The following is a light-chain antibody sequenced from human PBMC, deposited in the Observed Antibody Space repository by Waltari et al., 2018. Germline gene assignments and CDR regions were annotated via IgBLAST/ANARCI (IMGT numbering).Light chain of an antibody. CDR1: ISNLGTNY. CDR3: ASCDDSLSVGV. V-gene: IGLV1-47*01. Sequence: QSVLTQPPSASGTPGQRVTISCSGSISNLGTNYVYWYQQFPGTAPKLLIRRNNQWPSGVPDRCSGTKSGTSASVAISGLRSEDEADYYCASCDDSLSVGVFGGGTKLTVL. CDR2: RNN. J-gene: IGLJ3*02.